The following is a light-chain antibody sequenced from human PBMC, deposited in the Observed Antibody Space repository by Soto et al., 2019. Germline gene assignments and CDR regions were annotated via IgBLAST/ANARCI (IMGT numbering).Light chain of an antibody. CDR1: QSVSSY. CDR2: DAF. V-gene: IGKV3-11*01. Sequence: EIVLTQSPATLSLSPGERATLSCRASQSVSSYLAWYQQKPGQAPRLLIYDAFNRATGIPARFSGIGSETDFTLTISSLEPEDFAVYYCQQRSNWPLTFGGGTKVEIK. J-gene: IGKJ4*01. CDR3: QQRSNWPLT.